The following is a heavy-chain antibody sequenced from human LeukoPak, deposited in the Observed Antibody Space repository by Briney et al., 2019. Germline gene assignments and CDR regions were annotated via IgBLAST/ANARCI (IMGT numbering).Heavy chain of an antibody. CDR2: VYYSGST. V-gene: IGHV4-39*01. CDR3: ATYSGSYFVDH. CDR1: GASISRTSYY. D-gene: IGHD1-26*01. J-gene: IGHJ4*02. Sequence: SETLSLTCTVSGASISRTSYYWGWIRQTPGKGPEWIGTVYYSGSTYYNTSLKSRLTISVDTSKNQISLQLTSVTAADMAVYYCATYSGSYFVDHWGQGTLVTVSS.